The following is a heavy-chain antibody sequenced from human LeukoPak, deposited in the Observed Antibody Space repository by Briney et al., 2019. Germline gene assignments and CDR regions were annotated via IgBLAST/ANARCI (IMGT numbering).Heavy chain of an antibody. CDR3: ATTPVGSTRFFDF. Sequence: SETLSLTCAVSGGFIGDGGYYWSWIRQPPGKGLEWIGYVYHSGFTSYTPSLKSRVTISVDRSENQFSLRLNFVTAADTAIYYCATTPVGSTRFFDFWGPGTLLSVSS. J-gene: IGHJ4*02. V-gene: IGHV4-30-2*01. CDR1: GGFIGDGGYY. CDR2: VYHSGFT. D-gene: IGHD1-26*01.